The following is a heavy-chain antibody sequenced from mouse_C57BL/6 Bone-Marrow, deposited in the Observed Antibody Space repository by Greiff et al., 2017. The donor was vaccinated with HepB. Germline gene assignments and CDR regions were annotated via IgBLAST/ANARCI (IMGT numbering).Heavy chain of an antibody. CDR3: AREEETTVEYYARGE. Sequence: VQLQQSGAELARPGASVKLSCKASGYTFTRYGLSWVKQRTGQGLEWIGEIYPRSGNTYYNEKFKGKDTLTADKCSSTAYMELRSLTSEDSAVYFCAREEETTVEYYARGEGGQGTTDTGS. D-gene: IGHD1-1*01. CDR1: GYTFTRYG. CDR2: IYPRSGNT. J-gene: IGHJ4*01. V-gene: IGHV1-81*01.